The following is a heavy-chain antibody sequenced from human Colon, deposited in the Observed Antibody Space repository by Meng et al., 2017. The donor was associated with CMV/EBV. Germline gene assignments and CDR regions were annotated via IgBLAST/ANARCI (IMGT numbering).Heavy chain of an antibody. D-gene: IGHD3-16*01. Sequence: SETLSLTCNVSGGSISTYYWTWIRQSPGKGLEWIGNIYYTGSVKYNPSLKSRLTISVDTAKNQFSLKLSSVTAADTAIYFYARADPSIAMYYFDYWGPGTLVTVSS. CDR2: IYYTGSV. V-gene: IGHV4-59*13. CDR1: GGSISTYY. CDR3: ARADPSIAMYYFDY. J-gene: IGHJ4*02.